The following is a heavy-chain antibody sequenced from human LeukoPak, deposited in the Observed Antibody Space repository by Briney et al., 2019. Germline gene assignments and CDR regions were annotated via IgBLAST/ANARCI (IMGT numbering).Heavy chain of an antibody. V-gene: IGHV1-2*02. CDR1: GYTFTGYY. D-gene: IGHD3-22*01. Sequence: GASVKVSCKASGYTFTGYYMHWVRQAPGQGLEWMGWINPNSGGTNYAQKFQGRVTMTRDTSISTAYMELSRLRSDDTAVYYCVLEYYYDSSGYYPTIDYWGQGTLVTVSS. CDR2: INPNSGGT. CDR3: VLEYYYDSSGYYPTIDY. J-gene: IGHJ4*02.